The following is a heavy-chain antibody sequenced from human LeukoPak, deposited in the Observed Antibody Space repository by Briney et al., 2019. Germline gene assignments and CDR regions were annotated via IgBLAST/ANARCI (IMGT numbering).Heavy chain of an antibody. CDR2: INHSGST. J-gene: IGHJ4*02. Sequence: SETLSLTCAVYGGSFSGYYWSWIRQPPGKGLEWIGEINHSGSTNNNPSLKSRVTISVDTSKNQVSLKLSSVTAADTAVYYCARVGQWLAYYFDYWGQGTLVTVSS. CDR3: ARVGQWLAYYFDY. V-gene: IGHV4-34*01. D-gene: IGHD6-19*01. CDR1: GGSFSGYY.